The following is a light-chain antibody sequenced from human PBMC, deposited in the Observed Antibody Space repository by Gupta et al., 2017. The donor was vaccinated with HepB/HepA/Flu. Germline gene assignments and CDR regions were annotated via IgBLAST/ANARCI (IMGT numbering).Light chain of an antibody. Sequence: DIEMTQSPSSLAASVGDRVTITCRASQTISIYLHWYQQKPGKAPNLLIYTASTLQSGVPSRFSGGGSGTDCTLTISSLQPEDFATYYCQKTYSSPRTFGQGTKVEIK. CDR3: QKTYSSPRT. CDR2: TAS. CDR1: QTISIY. V-gene: IGKV1-39*01. J-gene: IGKJ1*01.